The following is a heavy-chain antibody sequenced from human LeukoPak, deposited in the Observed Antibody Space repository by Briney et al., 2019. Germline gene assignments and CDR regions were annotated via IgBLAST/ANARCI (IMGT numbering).Heavy chain of an antibody. V-gene: IGHV3-23*01. CDR2: ISGDGGDA. CDR3: AYSGTYLYYFDY. CDR1: GFTFSSYG. J-gene: IGHJ4*02. Sequence: GGSLRLSCAASGFTFSSYGMSWVRQAPGKGLEWVSTISGDGGDAYYADSVKGRFTISRDNAKNTLHLQTDSLRAEDTAVYYCAYSGTYLYYFDYWGQGTLVTVSS. D-gene: IGHD1-26*01.